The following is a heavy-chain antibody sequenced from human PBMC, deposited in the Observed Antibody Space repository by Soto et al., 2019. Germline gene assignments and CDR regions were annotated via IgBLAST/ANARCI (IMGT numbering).Heavy chain of an antibody. J-gene: IGHJ2*01. CDR2: ISGSGGGT. CDR3: ARERGDPDTAVVDPSGYWYFDL. V-gene: IGHV3-23*01. D-gene: IGHD5-18*01. Sequence: PGGSLRLSCAASGFTFSSYAISWVRQAPGKGLEWVSSISGSGGGTYYADSVKGRFTFSRDNSKNTLSLQMGSLRVEDTAVYYCARERGDPDTAVVDPSGYWYFDLWGRGTLVTVSS. CDR1: GFTFSSYA.